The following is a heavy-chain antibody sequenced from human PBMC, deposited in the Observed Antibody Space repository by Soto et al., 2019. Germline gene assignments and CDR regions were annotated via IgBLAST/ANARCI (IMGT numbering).Heavy chain of an antibody. V-gene: IGHV3-74*01. D-gene: IGHD6-13*01. Sequence: PGGSLRLSCAASGFTFSTYWMHWVRQAPGKGLVWVSHITSDGTITTYADSVKGRFTISRDNTKNTLSLQMNSLRAEDTAVYYCARGAGGFDYWGQGTLVTVSS. J-gene: IGHJ4*02. CDR2: ITSDGTIT. CDR1: GFTFSTYW. CDR3: ARGAGGFDY.